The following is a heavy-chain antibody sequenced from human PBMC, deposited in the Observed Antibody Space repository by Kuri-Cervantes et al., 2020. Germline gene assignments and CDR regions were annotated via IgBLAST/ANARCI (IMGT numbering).Heavy chain of an antibody. CDR2: ISAYNGNT. CDR3: ARQGYDYVWGSYRSFDY. CDR1: GYTFTSYG. Sequence: ASVKVSCKASGYTFTSYGISWVRQGPGQGLEWMGWISAYNGNTNYAQKLQGRVTMTTDTSTSTAYMELRSLRSDDTAVYYCARQGYDYVWGSYRSFDYWGQGTLVTVSS. J-gene: IGHJ4*02. V-gene: IGHV1-18*01. D-gene: IGHD3-16*02.